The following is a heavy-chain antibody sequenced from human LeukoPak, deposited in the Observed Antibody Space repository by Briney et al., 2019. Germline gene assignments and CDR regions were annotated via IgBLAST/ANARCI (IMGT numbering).Heavy chain of an antibody. CDR2: INPNSGGT. CDR1: GYTFTGYY. CDR3: ARDITMIVVVPGSDAFDI. V-gene: IGHV1-2*02. J-gene: IGHJ3*02. D-gene: IGHD3-22*01. Sequence: ASVKVSCKASGYTFTGYYMHWGRQASGQGLEWVGWINPNSGGTNYAQKFQGRVTMTRGTSISTAYMELSRLRSDDTAVYYCARDITMIVVVPGSDAFDIWGKGTMVTVSS.